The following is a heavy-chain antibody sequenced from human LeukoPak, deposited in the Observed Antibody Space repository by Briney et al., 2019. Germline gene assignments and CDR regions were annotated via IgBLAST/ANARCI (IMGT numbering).Heavy chain of an antibody. CDR3: ARYYYDSSGYPAFDY. D-gene: IGHD3-22*01. V-gene: IGHV4-34*01. Sequence: AETLCLTCAVYGGSFSGYYWSWVRQPPGKGLEWIGEINHSGSTNYNPSLKSRVTISVDTSKNQFSLKLSSVTAADTTVYYCARYYYDSSGYPAFDYWGQGTLVTVSS. CDR1: GGSFSGYY. J-gene: IGHJ4*02. CDR2: INHSGST.